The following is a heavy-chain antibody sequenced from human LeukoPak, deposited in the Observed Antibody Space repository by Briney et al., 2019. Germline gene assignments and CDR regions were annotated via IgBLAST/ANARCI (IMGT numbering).Heavy chain of an antibody. Sequence: GGSLRLSCAASGFTVSSNYMSWVRQAPGKGLEWVSVIYSGGSTFYADSVKGRFTISRDNSKNTLYLQMNSLRAEDTAVYYCARGGSYLSTFDIWGQGTMVTVSS. D-gene: IGHD1-26*01. CDR1: GFTVSSNY. J-gene: IGHJ3*02. CDR3: ARGGSYLSTFDI. CDR2: IYSGGST. V-gene: IGHV3-53*01.